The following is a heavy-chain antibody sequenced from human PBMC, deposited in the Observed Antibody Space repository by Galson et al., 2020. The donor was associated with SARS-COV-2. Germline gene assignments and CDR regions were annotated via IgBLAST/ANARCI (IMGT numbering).Heavy chain of an antibody. CDR1: GGSISSYY. Sequence: SETLSLTCTVSGGSISSYYWSWIRQPPGKGLEWIGYIYYSGSTNYNPSLKSRVTISVDTSKNQFSLKLSSVTAADTAVYYCARDVYGGNLLPYYMDVWGKGTTVTVSS. CDR3: ARDVYGGNLLPYYMDV. D-gene: IGHD4-17*01. J-gene: IGHJ6*03. CDR2: IYYSGST. V-gene: IGHV4-59*01.